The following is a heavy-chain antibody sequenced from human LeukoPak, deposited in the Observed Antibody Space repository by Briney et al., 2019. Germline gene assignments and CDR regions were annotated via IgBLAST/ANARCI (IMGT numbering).Heavy chain of an antibody. CDR1: DDSISDYY. J-gene: IGHJ4*02. V-gene: IGHV4-59*01. Sequence: SETLSLTCTVSDDSISDYYRGWIRQPPGKGLEWIGYFHNSGTSTYNPSLKSRVTISADTSKNQFSLKLNSLTTADTAVYYCTRGPGWLIAYWGQGILVTVSS. D-gene: IGHD3-16*01. CDR3: TRGPGWLIAY. CDR2: FHNSGTS.